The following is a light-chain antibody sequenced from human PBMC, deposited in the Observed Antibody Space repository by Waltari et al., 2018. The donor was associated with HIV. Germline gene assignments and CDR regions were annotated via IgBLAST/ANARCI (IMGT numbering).Light chain of an antibody. Sequence: QSALTQPASVSGSPGQSITISCSNDVGTFTYVSWYQQHPGKAPKVIIYDVNNRPSGVSNRFSGSKSGMTASPTISGLRIEDEADYYCSSYTGHIALFGGGTKLTVL. V-gene: IGLV2-14*03. CDR3: SSYTGHIAL. CDR1: NDVGTFTY. J-gene: IGLJ2*01. CDR2: DVN.